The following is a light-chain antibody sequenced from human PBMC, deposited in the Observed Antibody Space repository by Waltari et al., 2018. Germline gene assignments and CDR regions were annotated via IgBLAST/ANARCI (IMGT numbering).Light chain of an antibody. CDR3: SSYTSSSTRL. CDR1: SNDVGYNNY. V-gene: IGLV2-14*03. Sequence: QSALTQPASVSGSPGQSITIPCAGTSNDVGYNNYVCWYHQHPGKAPKLMIYYVSKRPSGIADRFSGSRSGNTASLTISGLQADDEADYYCSSYTSSSTRLFGGGTKVTVL. CDR2: YVS. J-gene: IGLJ2*01.